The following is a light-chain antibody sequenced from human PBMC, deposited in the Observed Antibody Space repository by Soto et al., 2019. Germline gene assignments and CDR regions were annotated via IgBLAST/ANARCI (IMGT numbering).Light chain of an antibody. CDR1: QGISSY. J-gene: IGKJ4*01. Sequence: IQLTQSPSFLSASVGDRVTITCRAGQGISSYLAWYQQKPGKAPKLLIYDASSLESGVPSRFSGSGSGTEFTLTISSLQSEDFAVYYCQEYNNWPALTFGGGTKVDIK. CDR2: DAS. V-gene: IGKV1D-13*01. CDR3: QEYNNWPALT.